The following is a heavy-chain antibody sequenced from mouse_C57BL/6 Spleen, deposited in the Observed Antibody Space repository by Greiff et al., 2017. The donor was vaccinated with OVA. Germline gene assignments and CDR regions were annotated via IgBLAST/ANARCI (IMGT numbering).Heavy chain of an antibody. CDR2: IDPENGDT. CDR3: TTGGYDGWFAY. CDR1: GFNIKDDY. J-gene: IGHJ3*01. Sequence: EVQLQESGAELVRPGASVKLSCTASGFNIKDDYMHWVKQRPEQGLEWIGWIDPENGDTEYASKFQGKATITADTSSNTAYLQLSSLTSEDTAVYYCTTGGYDGWFAYWGQGTLVTVSA. D-gene: IGHD2-2*01. V-gene: IGHV14-4*01.